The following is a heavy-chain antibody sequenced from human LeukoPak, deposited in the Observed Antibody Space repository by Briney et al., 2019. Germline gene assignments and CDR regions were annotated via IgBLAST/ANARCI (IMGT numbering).Heavy chain of an antibody. CDR2: INSDGSST. CDR3: ARDGTYSSLSFDY. V-gene: IGHV3-74*01. D-gene: IGHD6-6*01. J-gene: IGHJ4*02. CDR1: GFTFSSYW. Sequence: RGSLKLSCAASGFTFSSYWMHWVRQAPGKGLVWVSRINSDGSSTSYADSVKGRFTISRDNAKNTLYLQMNSLRAEDTAVYYCARDGTYSSLSFDYWGQGTLVTVSS.